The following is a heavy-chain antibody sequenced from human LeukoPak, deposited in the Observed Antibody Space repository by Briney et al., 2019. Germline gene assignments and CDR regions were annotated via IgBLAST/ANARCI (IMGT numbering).Heavy chain of an antibody. CDR3: ARDSRQQRFLYWDWFDP. V-gene: IGHV3-21*06. Sequence: PGGSLRLSCAASGFTFSTYSMNWVRQAPGKAPEWVASIGTTDKYIYYANSVKGRFTISRGNAKNSLYLQMTNLRAEDTAVYYCARDSRQQRFLYWDWFDPWGQGTRVSVSS. J-gene: IGHJ5*02. D-gene: IGHD2/OR15-2a*01. CDR2: IGTTDKYI. CDR1: GFTFSTYS.